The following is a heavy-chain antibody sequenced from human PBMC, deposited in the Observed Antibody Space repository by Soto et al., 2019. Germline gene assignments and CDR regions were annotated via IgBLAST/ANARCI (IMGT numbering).Heavy chain of an antibody. CDR2: IYYSGST. V-gene: IGHV4-39*01. CDR1: GGSISSRGYY. CDR3: ARQRTLWSPKDY. D-gene: IGHD2-21*01. J-gene: IGHJ4*02. Sequence: SETLSLTCTVSGGSISSRGYYWGWIRQPPGKGLEWIGTIYYSGSTYYNPSLKSRVTISVDTSKNQFSLKLSSVTAADTAVYYCARQRTLWSPKDYWGQGTLVTVSS.